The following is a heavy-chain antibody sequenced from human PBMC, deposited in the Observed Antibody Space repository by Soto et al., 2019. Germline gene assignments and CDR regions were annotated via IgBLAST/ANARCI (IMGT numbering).Heavy chain of an antibody. D-gene: IGHD2-15*01. V-gene: IGHV4-59*08. CDR3: ARGYCSGGSCYSRFFDY. J-gene: IGHJ4*02. CDR1: GGSISSYY. CDR2: IYYSGST. Sequence: SETLSLTCTVSGGSISSYYWSWIRQPPGKGLEWIGYIYYSGSTNYNPSLKSRVTILVDTSKNQLSLNLSSVTAADTAVYYCARGYCSGGSCYSRFFDYWGQGTLVTV.